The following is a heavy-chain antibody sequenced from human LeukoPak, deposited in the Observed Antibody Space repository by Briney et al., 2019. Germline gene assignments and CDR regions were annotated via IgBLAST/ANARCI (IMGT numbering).Heavy chain of an antibody. J-gene: IGHJ3*02. CDR2: IYPGDSDT. CDR3: ASHSYDFWGGFLEAFDI. CDR1: GYSFTSYW. V-gene: IGHV5-51*01. D-gene: IGHD3-3*01. Sequence: GESLKISCKGSGYSFTSYWIGWVRQMPGKGLEWMGIIYPGDSDTRYSPSFQGQVTISADKSISTAYLQWSSLKASDTAMYYCASHSYDFWGGFLEAFDIWGQGKMVTVSS.